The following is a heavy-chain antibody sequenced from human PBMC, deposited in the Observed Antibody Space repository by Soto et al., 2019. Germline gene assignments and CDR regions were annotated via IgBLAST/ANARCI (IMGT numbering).Heavy chain of an antibody. Sequence: GASVKVSCKASGGTFSSYTISWVRQAPGQGLEWMGRIIPILGIANYAQKFQGRVTITADKSTSTAYMELSSLRSEDTAVYYYARGRDIVVVPAAADVGWFDPWGQGTLVTVSS. J-gene: IGHJ5*02. CDR2: IIPILGIA. CDR1: GGTFSSYT. CDR3: ARGRDIVVVPAAADVGWFDP. D-gene: IGHD2-2*01. V-gene: IGHV1-69*02.